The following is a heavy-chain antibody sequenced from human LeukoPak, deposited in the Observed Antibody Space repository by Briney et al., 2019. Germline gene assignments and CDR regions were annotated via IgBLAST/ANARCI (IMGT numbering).Heavy chain of an antibody. D-gene: IGHD6-13*01. J-gene: IGHJ4*02. CDR1: GGSFSGYY. CDR3: ARAQIAAAGPAHFDY. V-gene: IGHV4-34*01. CDR2: ISHSGST. Sequence: PSETLSLTCAVYGGSFSGYYRSWVRQPPGKGLEWIGEISHSGSTNYNPSLKSRVTISVDTSKNQFSLKLCSVTAADTAVYYCARAQIAAAGPAHFDYWGQGTLVTVSS.